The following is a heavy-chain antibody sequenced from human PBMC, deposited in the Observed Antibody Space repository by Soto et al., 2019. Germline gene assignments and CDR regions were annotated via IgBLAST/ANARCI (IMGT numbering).Heavy chain of an antibody. CDR3: ARGPTMTTDY. Sequence: QVQLQESGPGLVKPSETLSLTCTVSGGSISTDTYYWSWIRQPPGKGLEWIAYMFYSGRTSYNPSLKSRVSISVDTSKNQFSLRLSSVTAADTAVYYCARGPTMTTDYWGQGTLVTVSS. J-gene: IGHJ4*02. CDR1: GGSISTDTYY. D-gene: IGHD4-17*01. CDR2: MFYSGRT. V-gene: IGHV4-30-4*01.